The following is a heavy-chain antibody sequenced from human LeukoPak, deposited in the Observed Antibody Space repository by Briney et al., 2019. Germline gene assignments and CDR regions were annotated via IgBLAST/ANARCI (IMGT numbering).Heavy chain of an antibody. CDR1: GFTLSSYG. CDR3: AKMSRGSSSLYRDY. V-gene: IGHV3-30*18. CDR2: ISYDGSNK. J-gene: IGHJ4*02. Sequence: PGRSLRPSCAASGFTLSSYGMHWVRQAPGKGLEWVAVISYDGSNKYYADSVKGRFTISTHNSNNTLYLQINTLKAEDTAVYYCAKMSRGSSSLYRDYWGQGTLVTVSS. D-gene: IGHD6-13*01.